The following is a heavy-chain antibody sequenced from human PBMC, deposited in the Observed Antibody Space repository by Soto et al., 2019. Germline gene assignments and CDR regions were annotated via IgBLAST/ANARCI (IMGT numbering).Heavy chain of an antibody. D-gene: IGHD2-15*01. CDR1: GFTFSSYA. J-gene: IGHJ6*02. CDR3: AKVQDIVVVVAALPDLSGMDV. CDR2: ISGSGGST. Sequence: GGSLRLSCAASGFTFSSYAMSWVRQAPGKGLEWVSAISGSGGSTYYADSVKGRFTISRDNSKNTLYLQMNSLRAEDTAVYYCAKVQDIVVVVAALPDLSGMDVWGQGTTVTVSS. V-gene: IGHV3-23*01.